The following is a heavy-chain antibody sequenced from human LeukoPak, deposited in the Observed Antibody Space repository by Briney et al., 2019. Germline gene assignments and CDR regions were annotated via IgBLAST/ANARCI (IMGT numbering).Heavy chain of an antibody. Sequence: SETLSLTCTVSGYSISSGYYWGWIRQPAGKGLEWIGRIYTSGSTNYNPSLKTRVTMSVDTSKNQFSLKLSSVTAADTAVYYCARRITMVRGVVSPYNWFDPWGQGTLVTVSS. CDR1: GYSISSGYY. CDR2: IYTSGST. J-gene: IGHJ5*02. D-gene: IGHD3-10*01. V-gene: IGHV4-4*07. CDR3: ARRITMVRGVVSPYNWFDP.